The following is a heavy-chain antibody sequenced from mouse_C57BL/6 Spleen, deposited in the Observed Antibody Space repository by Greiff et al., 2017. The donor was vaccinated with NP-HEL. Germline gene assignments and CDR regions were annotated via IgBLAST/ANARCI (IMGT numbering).Heavy chain of an antibody. CDR1: GYAFSSSW. J-gene: IGHJ3*01. CDR2: IYPGDGYT. V-gene: IGHV1-82*01. D-gene: IGHD3-2*02. CDR3: ARASSETAQPSY. Sequence: QVQLQQSGPELVKPGASVKISCKASGYAFSSSWMNWVKQRPGKGLEWIGRIYPGDGYTNYNGKFKGKATLTADKSSSTAYMQLSSLTSEDSAVYFCARASSETAQPSYWGQGTLVTVSA.